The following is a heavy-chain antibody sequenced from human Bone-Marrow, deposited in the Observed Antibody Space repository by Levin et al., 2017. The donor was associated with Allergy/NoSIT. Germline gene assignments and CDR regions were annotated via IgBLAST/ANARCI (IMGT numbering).Heavy chain of an antibody. Sequence: GESLKISCKVSGYTLSELSMHWVRQAPGKGLEWMGGFDPEDGETVYAQKFQGRVTMTEDTSTDTAYMELSSLRSEDTAVYYCATGGHSDILTGFRRDPYYYHYMGVWGKGTTVTVSS. CDR3: ATGGHSDILTGFRRDPYYYHYMGV. J-gene: IGHJ6*03. V-gene: IGHV1-24*01. CDR1: GYTLSELS. CDR2: FDPEDGET. D-gene: IGHD3-9*01.